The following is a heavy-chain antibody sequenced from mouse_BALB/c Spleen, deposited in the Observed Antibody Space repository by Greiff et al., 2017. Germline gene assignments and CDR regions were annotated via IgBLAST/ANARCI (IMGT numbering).Heavy chain of an antibody. CDR1: GFTFSDYY. Sequence: EVQGVESGGGLVKPGGSLKLSCAASGFTFSDYYMYWVRQTPEKRLGWVATISDGGSYTYYPDSVKGRFTISRDNAKNNLYLQMSSLKSEDTAMYYCARDGGYYGSSYWYFDVWGAGTTVTVSS. V-gene: IGHV5-4*02. CDR3: ARDGGYYGSSYWYFDV. CDR2: ISDGGSYT. D-gene: IGHD1-1*01. J-gene: IGHJ1*01.